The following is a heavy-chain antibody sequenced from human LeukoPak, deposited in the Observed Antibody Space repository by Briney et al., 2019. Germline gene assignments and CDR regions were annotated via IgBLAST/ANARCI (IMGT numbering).Heavy chain of an antibody. CDR3: ARENGYSYGYYFDY. CDR1: GGSISSGSYY. V-gene: IGHV4-61*02. Sequence: SQTLSLTCTVSGGSISSGSYYWSWIRQPAGKGLEWIGRIYTSGSTNHNPSLKSRVTISVDTSKNQFSLRLSSVTAADTAVYYCARENGYSYGYYFDYWGQGTLVTVSS. CDR2: IYTSGST. D-gene: IGHD5-18*01. J-gene: IGHJ4*02.